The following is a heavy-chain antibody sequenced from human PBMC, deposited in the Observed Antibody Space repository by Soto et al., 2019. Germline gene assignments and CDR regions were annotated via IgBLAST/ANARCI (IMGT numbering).Heavy chain of an antibody. J-gene: IGHJ4*02. CDR3: AHRPRGFTYFFDY. Sequence: SGPTQVNPTQTLTLTWTFSGFSLSTRGVGMGWIRQPPGKALEWLALLYWDDDERYSPSLMSRLTITKDTSKNQVFLTMTNVDPVDTATYYCAHRPRGFTYFFDYWGQGTLVTSPQ. V-gene: IGHV2-5*02. CDR1: GFSLSTRGVG. CDR2: LYWDDDE.